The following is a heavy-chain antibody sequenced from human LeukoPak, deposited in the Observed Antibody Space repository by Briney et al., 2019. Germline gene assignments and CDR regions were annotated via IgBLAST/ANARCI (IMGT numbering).Heavy chain of an antibody. V-gene: IGHV4-4*07. CDR3: ARDQELGF. CDR2: SYISGST. Sequence: GKGLEWIGRSYISGSTDYNPSLKSRVTVSVDTSQNQFSLKLTSVTAADTAVYYCARDQELGFWGQGTLVTVSS. D-gene: IGHD3-10*01. J-gene: IGHJ4*02.